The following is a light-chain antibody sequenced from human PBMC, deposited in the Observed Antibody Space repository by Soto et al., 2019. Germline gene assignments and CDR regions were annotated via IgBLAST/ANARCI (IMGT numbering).Light chain of an antibody. CDR2: GAS. Sequence: IVLTQSPGTMSLSPWERATLYCRASQSVSSSYLAWYQQKPGQAPRLLIYGASSRATGIPDRFSGSGSGTDFTLTISRLEPEDFAVYYCQQYGSSPWTFGQGTKVDIK. CDR1: QSVSSSY. J-gene: IGKJ1*01. CDR3: QQYGSSPWT. V-gene: IGKV3-20*01.